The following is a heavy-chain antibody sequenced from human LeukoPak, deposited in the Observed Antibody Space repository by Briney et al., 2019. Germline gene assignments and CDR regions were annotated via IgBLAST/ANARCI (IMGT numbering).Heavy chain of an antibody. CDR2: IYPGDSHT. Sequence: GESLHSSFKGSGYSFASYWIDWVRQMPGKGLEWMGIIYPGDSHTRYSPSFQGQVTISADKSIRTAYLQWSSLKASDTAMYYCARLGAVAGTGWFDPWGQGHLVTVSS. CDR3: ARLGAVAGTGWFDP. D-gene: IGHD6-19*01. J-gene: IGHJ5*02. CDR1: GYSFASYW. V-gene: IGHV5-51*01.